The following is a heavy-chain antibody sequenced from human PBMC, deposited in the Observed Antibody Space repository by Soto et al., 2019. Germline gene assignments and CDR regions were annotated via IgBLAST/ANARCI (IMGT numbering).Heavy chain of an antibody. D-gene: IGHD3-16*01. J-gene: IGHJ4*02. CDR2: ISAYNGNT. CDR1: GYTFTNFG. CDR3: ARGGTRIDY. Sequence: QVQLVQSGAEVKKPGASVKVSCKASGYTFTNFGISWVRQAPGQGLEWMGWISAYNGNTNYAQKFQGRVTMTTDTSTSTPFMAVRCLGFDDAAVYHCARGGTRIDYWGQGTMVTVSS. V-gene: IGHV1-18*01.